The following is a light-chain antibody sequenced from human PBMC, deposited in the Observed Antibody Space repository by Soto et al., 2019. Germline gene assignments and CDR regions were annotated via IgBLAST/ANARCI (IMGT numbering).Light chain of an antibody. CDR2: GAS. CDR3: QQYGSSPS. J-gene: IGKJ4*01. Sequence: EIVLTHSPCTLSLSPGERASLSCRASQSVSSSYLAWYQQKPGQAPRLLIYGASSRATGIPDRFSGSGSGTDFTLTISRLEPEDFAVYYCQQYGSSPSFGGGTKVDIK. CDR1: QSVSSSY. V-gene: IGKV3-20*01.